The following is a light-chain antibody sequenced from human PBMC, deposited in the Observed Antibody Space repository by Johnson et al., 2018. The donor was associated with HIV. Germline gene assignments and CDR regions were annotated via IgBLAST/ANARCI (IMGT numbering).Light chain of an antibody. CDR2: EKN. CDR3: GTWDSSLGAHYV. CDR1: SSNIGNNY. Sequence: QSVLTQPPSVSAAPGQKVTISCSGSSSNIGNNYVSWYQQLPGTAPKLLIYEKNKRPSGIPDRFSASKSGTSATLDITGLQTGDEADYYCGTWDSSLGAHYVFETVTK. J-gene: IGLJ1*01. V-gene: IGLV1-51*02.